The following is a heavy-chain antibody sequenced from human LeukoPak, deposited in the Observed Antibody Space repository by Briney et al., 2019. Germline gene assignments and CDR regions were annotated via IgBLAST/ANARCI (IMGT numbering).Heavy chain of an antibody. CDR3: ARACRSCRDGACSCFDY. CDR1: GYTFTAYH. J-gene: IGHJ4*02. Sequence: ASVKVSCKASGYTFTAYHIHWLRQAPGQGLEWMGWIKPDSSATKYTQKFQGRVTLTRGTSISTAYLELSRLRFDDTAIYYCARACRSCRDGACSCFDYWGQGTLVTVSS. D-gene: IGHD2-15*01. CDR2: IKPDSSAT. V-gene: IGHV1-2*02.